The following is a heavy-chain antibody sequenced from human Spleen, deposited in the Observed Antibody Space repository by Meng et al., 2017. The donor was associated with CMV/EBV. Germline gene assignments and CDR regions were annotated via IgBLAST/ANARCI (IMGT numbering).Heavy chain of an antibody. J-gene: IGHJ4*02. D-gene: IGHD3-22*01. CDR3: ARDVGYYDSSGYYSPIFDY. CDR2: ISYDGSNK. V-gene: IGHV3-30-3*01. CDR1: FSRYT. Sequence: FSRYTMHGVRQAPGKGLEWVAVISYDGSNKDYADSVKGRFTISRDNSKNTLYLQMNSLRAEDTAVYYCARDVGYYDSSGYYSPIFDYWGQGTLVTVSS.